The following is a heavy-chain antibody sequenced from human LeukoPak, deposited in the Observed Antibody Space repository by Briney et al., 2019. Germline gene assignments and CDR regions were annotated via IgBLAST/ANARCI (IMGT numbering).Heavy chain of an antibody. CDR3: ARGGIAAAGRYFQH. D-gene: IGHD6-13*01. J-gene: IGHJ1*01. CDR1: GFTFSSYW. Sequence: GGSLRLSCAASGFTFSSYWMSWVRQAPGKGLEWVANIKQDGSEKYYVDSVKGRFTISRDNAKNSLYLQMNSLRAEDTAVYYCARGGIAAAGRYFQHWGQGTLVAVSS. V-gene: IGHV3-7*04. CDR2: IKQDGSEK.